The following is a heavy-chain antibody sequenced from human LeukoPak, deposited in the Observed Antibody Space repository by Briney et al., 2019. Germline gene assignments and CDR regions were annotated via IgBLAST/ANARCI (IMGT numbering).Heavy chain of an antibody. Sequence: ASVKVSCKASGYTFTSYDINWVRQATGQGLEWMGWMNPNSGNTGYAQKFQGRVTMTRNTSISTAYMELSSLRSEDTAVYYCARGRITNYGSGSYWFDPWGQGTLVTVSS. J-gene: IGHJ5*02. CDR1: GYTFTSYD. CDR3: ARGRITNYGSGSYWFDP. CDR2: MNPNSGNT. D-gene: IGHD3-10*01. V-gene: IGHV1-8*01.